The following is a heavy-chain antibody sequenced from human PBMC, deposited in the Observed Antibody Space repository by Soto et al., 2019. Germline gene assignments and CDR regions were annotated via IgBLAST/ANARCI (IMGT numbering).Heavy chain of an antibody. Sequence: SETLSLTCTVSGGAISDYHWSWIRQPPGKALQLIGYIYNGGSANYNPSLKSRATISLDTFKNQFSLTLGSVTAADTAVYYCARAAKDFFDFWSGTPHYGIDVWGHGTTVTVSS. J-gene: IGHJ6*02. CDR3: ARAAKDFFDFWSGTPHYGIDV. D-gene: IGHD3-3*01. V-gene: IGHV4-59*01. CDR1: GGAISDYH. CDR2: IYNGGSA.